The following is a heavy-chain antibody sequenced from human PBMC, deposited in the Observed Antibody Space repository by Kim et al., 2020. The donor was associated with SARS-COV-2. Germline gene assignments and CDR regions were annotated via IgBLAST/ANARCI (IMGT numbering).Heavy chain of an antibody. CDR1: GFTFGDYS. V-gene: IGHV3-49*04. J-gene: IGHJ4*02. D-gene: IGHD3-3*01. CDR2: IRSKALGGTT. Sequence: GGSLRLSCTASGFTFGDYSMSCVRQAPGKGLEWVGFIRSKALGGTTEYAASMEDRVSISRDDSKSIAYPQLNSLKSEDTALYFCARDQGWSGSYDHWGQGTLVTVSS. CDR3: ARDQGWSGSYDH.